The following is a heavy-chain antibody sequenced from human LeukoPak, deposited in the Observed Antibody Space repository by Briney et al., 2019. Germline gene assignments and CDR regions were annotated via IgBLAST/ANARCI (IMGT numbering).Heavy chain of an antibody. CDR1: GFTFSSYS. D-gene: IGHD2-2*01. V-gene: IGHV3-48*01. CDR3: ARDVPPDP. Sequence: GGSLRLSCAASGFTFSSYSMNWVRQAPGKGLEWVSYISSGGSAISYADSVKGRFTISRDNAKNSLYLQMNSLRAEETAVYYCARDVPPDPWGQGTLVTVSS. J-gene: IGHJ5*02. CDR2: ISSGGSAI.